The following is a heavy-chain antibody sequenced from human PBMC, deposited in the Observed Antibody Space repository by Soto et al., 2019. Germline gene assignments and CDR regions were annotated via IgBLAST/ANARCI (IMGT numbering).Heavy chain of an antibody. CDR1: GFTVSSKY. Sequence: EGQLVETGGGLIQPGGALILSCAASGFTVSSKYMSWLRQAPGKGLEWVSILYSDGNTYYADSVKGRFTVSSNNSKNTLNLQMNSLRPEDTAVYFCARGRGTCVVTTCYLPFDSWGQGALVTVSS. D-gene: IGHD2-2*01. CDR3: ARGRGTCVVTTCYLPFDS. CDR2: LYSDGNT. J-gene: IGHJ4*02. V-gene: IGHV3-53*02.